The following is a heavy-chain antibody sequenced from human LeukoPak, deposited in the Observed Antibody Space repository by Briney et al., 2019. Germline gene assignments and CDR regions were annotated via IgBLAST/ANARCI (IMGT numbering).Heavy chain of an antibody. CDR2: ISHDGGDE. Sequence: GGSLRLSCAASGFTFGTYGMHWVRQAPGKGLEWVAVISHDGGDEHYTDSVTGRFTISRDNSKNTLYLQMNSLRPEDTAVYYCAKAGGVDYWGQGTLVTVSS. J-gene: IGHJ4*02. D-gene: IGHD2-8*01. CDR3: AKAGGVDY. CDR1: GFTFGTYG. V-gene: IGHV3-30*18.